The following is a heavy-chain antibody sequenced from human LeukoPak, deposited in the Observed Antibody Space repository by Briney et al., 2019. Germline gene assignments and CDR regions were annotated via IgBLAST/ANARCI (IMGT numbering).Heavy chain of an antibody. Sequence: SSETLSLTYTVSGASISSFYWSWIRQPPGKGLEWIGYISYNGSTNYNPSLRGRVTISVDTSKNQFSLKLSSVTAADTAVYYCARHRAGHLCYFDYWGQGTLVTVSS. CDR3: ARHRAGHLCYFDY. CDR2: ISYNGST. J-gene: IGHJ4*02. V-gene: IGHV4-59*08. D-gene: IGHD3-10*01. CDR1: GASISSFY.